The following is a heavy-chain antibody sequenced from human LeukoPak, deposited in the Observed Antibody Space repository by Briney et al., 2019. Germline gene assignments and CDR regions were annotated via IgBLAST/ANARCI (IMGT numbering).Heavy chain of an antibody. Sequence: SETLSLTCTASGGSISSSYWSWIRQPPGKGVEWIGYVYYSGSAHYNPSLKSRVTISVDTSKNQFSLKVSSVTAADTAIYYCAGGTYYYFDYWGQGTLVTVSS. D-gene: IGHD1-26*01. CDR2: VYYSGSA. CDR3: AGGTYYYFDY. V-gene: IGHV4-59*01. CDR1: GGSISSSY. J-gene: IGHJ4*02.